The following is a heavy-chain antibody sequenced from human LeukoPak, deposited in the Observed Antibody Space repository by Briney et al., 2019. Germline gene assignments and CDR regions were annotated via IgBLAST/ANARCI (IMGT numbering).Heavy chain of an antibody. CDR3: ARDYGCYESSGPNDALDI. D-gene: IGHD3-22*01. CDR1: GFTFSSYW. CDR2: IKRDGSDK. V-gene: IGHV3-7*01. J-gene: IGHJ3*02. Sequence: QPGGSLRLSCAASGFTFSSYWMSWVRQAPGKGLEWGANIKRDGSDKYYVDSVKGRFPISRDNAKNSLYLQMNSLRAEDTAVYYCARDYGCYESSGPNDALDIWGQGTMVTVSS.